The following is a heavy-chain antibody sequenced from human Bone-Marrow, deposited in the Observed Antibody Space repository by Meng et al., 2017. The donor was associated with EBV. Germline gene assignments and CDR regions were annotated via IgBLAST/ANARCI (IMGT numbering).Heavy chain of an antibody. Sequence: QVQLQQWGAGLLKPSETLSLTCAVYGGSVRGFYWSWIRQPPGKGLEWIGEINHSGSTNYNPSLKSRVTISVDTSKNQFSLKLSSVTAADTAVYYCASWASSIAARPPYYWGQGTLVTVSS. CDR2: INHSGST. J-gene: IGHJ4*02. V-gene: IGHV4-34*01. CDR3: ASWASSIAARPPYY. CDR1: GGSVRGFY. D-gene: IGHD6-6*01.